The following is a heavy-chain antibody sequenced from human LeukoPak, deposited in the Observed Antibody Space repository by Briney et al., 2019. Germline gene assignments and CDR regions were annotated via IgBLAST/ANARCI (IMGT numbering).Heavy chain of an antibody. CDR3: AKGLVGSGWIYFDY. D-gene: IGHD6-19*01. V-gene: IGHV3-23*01. CDR1: GFTFSSYA. CDR2: ISGSGGST. J-gene: IGHJ4*02. Sequence: GGSLRLSCAASGFTFSSYAMSWVRQAPGKGLEWVSAISGSGGSTYYADSVKGRFTISRDDSKNTLYLQMNSLRAEDTAVYYCAKGLVGSGWIYFDYWGQGTLVTVSS.